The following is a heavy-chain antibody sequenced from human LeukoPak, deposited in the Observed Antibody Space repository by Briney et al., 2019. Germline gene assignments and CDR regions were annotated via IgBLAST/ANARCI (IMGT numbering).Heavy chain of an antibody. CDR2: IIPILGIA. Sequence: ASVKVSCKASGGTFSSYTISWVRQAPGQGLEWMGRIIPILGIANYAQKFQGRVTITADKSTSTAYMELSSLRSEDTAVYYCAREEGGSYPFDYWGQGTLVTVSS. CDR1: GGTFSSYT. CDR3: AREEGGSYPFDY. D-gene: IGHD1-26*01. J-gene: IGHJ4*02. V-gene: IGHV1-69*04.